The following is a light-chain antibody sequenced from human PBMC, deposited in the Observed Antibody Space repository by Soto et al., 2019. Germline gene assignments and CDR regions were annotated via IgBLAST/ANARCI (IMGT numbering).Light chain of an antibody. CDR2: DVS. CDR1: QNISNY. Sequence: IVLTQSPATLSLSPGKRATLSCRASQNISNYLVWYQQKPGQAPRLLIYDVSNRATGIPARFSGSGSGTDFTLTISSLEPEDFAVYYCQQRSSSPRTFGQGTKVDIK. V-gene: IGKV3-11*01. CDR3: QQRSSSPRT. J-gene: IGKJ1*01.